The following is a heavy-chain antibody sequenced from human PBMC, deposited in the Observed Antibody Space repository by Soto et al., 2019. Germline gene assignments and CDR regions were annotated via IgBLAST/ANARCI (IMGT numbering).Heavy chain of an antibody. Sequence: EVQLMESGGGLVKPGGSLRLSCAASGFTFSSYSMNWVRQAPGKGLEWVSSINSSSSYIYYADSVKGRFTISRDNAKNSLYLQMNSLRAEDTAVYYCAKQYSSSWYLTYGMDVWGQGTTVTVSS. CDR3: AKQYSSSWYLTYGMDV. D-gene: IGHD6-13*01. V-gene: IGHV3-21*01. CDR2: INSSSSYI. CDR1: GFTFSSYS. J-gene: IGHJ6*02.